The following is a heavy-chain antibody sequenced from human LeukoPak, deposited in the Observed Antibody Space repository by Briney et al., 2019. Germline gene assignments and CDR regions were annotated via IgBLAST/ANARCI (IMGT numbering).Heavy chain of an antibody. V-gene: IGHV3-53*01. J-gene: IGHJ4*02. CDR2: IYSGGNI. Sequence: GGSLRLSCAASGFTVSSTYMSWVRQAPGKGLEWVSVIYSGGNIYYIDSVKGRFTISRDTSKNTLYLQMNSLRAEDTAVYYCAKVEGPVNYDFWSGFPYWGLGALVTVSS. D-gene: IGHD3-3*01. CDR3: AKVEGPVNYDFWSGFPY. CDR1: GFTVSSTY.